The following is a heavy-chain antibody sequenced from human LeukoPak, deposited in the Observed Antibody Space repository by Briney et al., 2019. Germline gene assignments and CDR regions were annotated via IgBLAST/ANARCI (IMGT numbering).Heavy chain of an antibody. D-gene: IGHD1-26*01. CDR3: ARDGGPGHYYYYYGMDV. Sequence: GGSLRLSCAASGFTFSSYSMNWVRQAPGKGLEWVSSISSSSSYIYYADSVKGRFTISRDNAKNSLYLQMNSLRAEDTAVYYCARDGGPGHYYYYYGMDVWGQGTTVTVSS. V-gene: IGHV3-21*01. CDR2: ISSSSSYI. J-gene: IGHJ6*02. CDR1: GFTFSSYS.